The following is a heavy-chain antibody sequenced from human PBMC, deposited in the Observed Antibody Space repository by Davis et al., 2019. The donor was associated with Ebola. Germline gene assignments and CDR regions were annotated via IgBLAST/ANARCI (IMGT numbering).Heavy chain of an antibody. J-gene: IGHJ4*02. CDR2: IYSGGST. Sequence: GESLKISCAASGFTFSSYWMSWVRQAPGKGLEWVSVIYSGGSTYYADSVKGRFTISRDNSKNTLYLQMNSLRAEDTAVYYCANYGDYDQDYWGQGTLVTVSS. V-gene: IGHV3-53*05. CDR3: ANYGDYDQDY. D-gene: IGHD4-17*01. CDR1: GFTFSSYW.